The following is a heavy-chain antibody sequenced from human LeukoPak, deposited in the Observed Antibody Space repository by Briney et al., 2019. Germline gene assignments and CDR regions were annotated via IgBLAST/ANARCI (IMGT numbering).Heavy chain of an antibody. CDR1: GFTFSNYD. Sequence: GRSLRLSCAASGFTFSNYDMHWVRQAPGKGLEWVAVISYEGSNKYFTDSVKGRFTISRDNSKNTLYLQMNSLRDEDTAVYYCANGESNGYYYSMPAFDYWGQGTLVTVSS. D-gene: IGHD3-22*01. CDR3: ANGESNGYYYSMPAFDY. CDR2: ISYEGSNK. J-gene: IGHJ4*02. V-gene: IGHV3-30*18.